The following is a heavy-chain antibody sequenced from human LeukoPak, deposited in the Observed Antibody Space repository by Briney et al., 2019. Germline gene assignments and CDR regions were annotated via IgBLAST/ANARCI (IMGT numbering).Heavy chain of an antibody. V-gene: IGHV3-23*01. CDR1: GFTFSSYA. D-gene: IGHD3-10*01. J-gene: IGHJ3*02. CDR3: AKHPNYGAFDM. Sequence: GRSLRLSCAASGFTFSSYAMSWVRQAPGKGLEGGSAISGSGGSTYYADSVKGRFTISRDNSKNTLYLQMNSLRAEDTAVYYCAKHPNYGAFDMWGQGTMVTVSS. CDR2: ISGSGGST.